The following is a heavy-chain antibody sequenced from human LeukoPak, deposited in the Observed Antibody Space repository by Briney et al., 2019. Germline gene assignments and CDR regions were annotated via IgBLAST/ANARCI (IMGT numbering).Heavy chain of an antibody. CDR3: ARAWGAANYYYYMDV. D-gene: IGHD1-26*01. V-gene: IGHV1-69*05. J-gene: IGHJ6*03. CDR1: GGTFSSYA. Sequence: SVKVSCKASGGTFSSYAISWVRQAPGQGLEWMGRIIPIFGTANYAQKFQGRVTLTTDESPSTAYMELSSLRSEDTAVYYCARAWGAANYYYYMDVWGKGTTVTVSS. CDR2: IIPIFGTA.